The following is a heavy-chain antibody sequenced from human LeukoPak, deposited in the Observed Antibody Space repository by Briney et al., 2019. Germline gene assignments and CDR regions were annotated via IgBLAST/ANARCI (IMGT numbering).Heavy chain of an antibody. CDR2: IIPIFGTA. V-gene: IGHV1-69*13. D-gene: IGHD3-22*01. Sequence: VASVKVSCKASGGTFSSYAISWVRQAPGQGLEWMGGIIPIFGTANYAQKFQGGVTITADESTSTAYMELSSLRSEDTAVYYCARDYYDSSGYFYGYWGQGTLVTVSS. CDR3: ARDYYDSSGYFYGY. CDR1: GGTFSSYA. J-gene: IGHJ4*02.